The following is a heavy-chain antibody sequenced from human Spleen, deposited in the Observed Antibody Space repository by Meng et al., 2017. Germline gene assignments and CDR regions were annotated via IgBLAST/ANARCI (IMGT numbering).Heavy chain of an antibody. V-gene: IGHV3-11*01. J-gene: IGHJ4*02. Sequence: QVQLVVSGGGLVKPGGSLRLSCSASGFIFSDYYMSWIRQAPGKGLEWVSYVSNSGRTIYYADSVKGRFTISRDNAKNSLYLQMNSLRAEDTAVYYCARSGVVGARYYFDYWGQGTLVTVSS. CDR1: GFIFSDYY. CDR3: ARSGVVGARYYFDY. CDR2: VSNSGRTI. D-gene: IGHD2-15*01.